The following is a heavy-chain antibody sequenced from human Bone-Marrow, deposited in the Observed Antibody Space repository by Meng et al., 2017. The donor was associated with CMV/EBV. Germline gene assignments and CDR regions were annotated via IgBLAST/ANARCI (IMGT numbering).Heavy chain of an antibody. J-gene: IGHJ1*01. D-gene: IGHD3-3*01. CDR1: GFTFSSYS. V-gene: IGHV3-48*04. Sequence: GESLKISCAASGFTFSSYSMNWVRQAPGKGLEWVSYISSSSSTIYYADSVKGRFTISRDNAKNSLYLQMNSLRAEDTAVYYCARVWPSSYYDFWRGYLYWGQGTLATVSS. CDR3: ARVWPSSYYDFWRGYLY. CDR2: ISSSSSTI.